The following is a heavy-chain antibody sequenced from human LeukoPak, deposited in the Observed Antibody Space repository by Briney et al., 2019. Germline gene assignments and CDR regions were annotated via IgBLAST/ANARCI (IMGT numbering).Heavy chain of an antibody. D-gene: IGHD6-19*01. V-gene: IGHV1-18*01. J-gene: IGHJ5*02. Sequence: ASVKVSCKASGYTFTNYGISWARQAPGQGLEWMGWISVYNGNTNYAQKLQGRVTMTTDTSTSTVYMELRSLRSDDTAVYYCARVGEIAVYDTKIWFDPWGQGSLVTVSS. CDR1: GYTFTNYG. CDR2: ISVYNGNT. CDR3: ARVGEIAVYDTKIWFDP.